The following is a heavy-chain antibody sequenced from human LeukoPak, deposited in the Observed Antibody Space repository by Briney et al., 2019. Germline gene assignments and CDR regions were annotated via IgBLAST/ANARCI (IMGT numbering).Heavy chain of an antibody. J-gene: IGHJ4*02. D-gene: IGHD1-26*01. CDR1: GFSSTSYW. V-gene: IGHV5-51*01. Sequence: GESLKISCKGSGFSSTSYWIGWVRQMPGKGLEWMGIIYPGDSDTRYSPSFQGQVTISADKSISTAYLQWSSLKASDTAMYYCARQCCMVGGTIDYWGQGTLVTVSS. CDR3: ARQCCMVGGTIDY. CDR2: IYPGDSDT.